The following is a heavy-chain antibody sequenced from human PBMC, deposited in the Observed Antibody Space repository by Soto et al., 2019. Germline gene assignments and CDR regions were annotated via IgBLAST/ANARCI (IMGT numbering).Heavy chain of an antibody. V-gene: IGHV3-30-3*01. J-gene: IGHJ4*02. D-gene: IGHD6-13*01. CDR3: ARDFDAAGPPYYFDY. CDR2: ISYDGSNK. CDR1: GFTFSSYA. Sequence: PGGSLRLSCAASGFTFSSYAMHWVRQAPGKGLEWVAVISYDGSNKYYADSVKGRSTISRDSSKNTLYLQMNSLRAEDTAVYYCARDFDAAGPPYYFDYWGQGTLVTVSS.